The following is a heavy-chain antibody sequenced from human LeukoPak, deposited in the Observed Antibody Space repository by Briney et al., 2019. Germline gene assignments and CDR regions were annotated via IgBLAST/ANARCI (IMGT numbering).Heavy chain of an antibody. CDR1: GSYW. CDR2: INSDGSWT. CDR3: VSFYETY. J-gene: IGHJ4*02. V-gene: IGHV3-74*01. D-gene: IGHD2/OR15-2a*01. Sequence: GGFLRLSCAASGSYWMHWVRQAPGKGLVWVSHINSDGSWTSYADSVKGRFTISKDNAKNTVYLQMNNLRAEDTAVYYCVSFYETYWGRGTLVTVSS.